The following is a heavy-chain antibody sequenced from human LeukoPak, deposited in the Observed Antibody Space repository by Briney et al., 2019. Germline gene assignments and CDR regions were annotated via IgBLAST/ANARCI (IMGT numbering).Heavy chain of an antibody. V-gene: IGHV4-59*10. CDR2: IYSSGST. CDR1: GGSFSGYY. Sequence: SETLSLTCAVYGGSFSGYYWSWIRQPPGKGLEWIGRIYSSGSTNDNPSLKSRVTMSVDTSKNQFSLKLSSMTAADTAVYYCARENSSSSRAFDYWGQGTLVTVSS. D-gene: IGHD6-6*01. J-gene: IGHJ4*02. CDR3: ARENSSSSRAFDY.